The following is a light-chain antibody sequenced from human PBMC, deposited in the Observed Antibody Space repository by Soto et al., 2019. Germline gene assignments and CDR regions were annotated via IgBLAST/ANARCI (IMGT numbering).Light chain of an antibody. CDR3: SSYISSSTWV. J-gene: IGLJ3*02. V-gene: IGLV2-14*01. CDR2: EVS. Sequence: QSALTQPASLSGSPGQSITISCTGTTSDIGGHHYVSWYRQYPGNAPKLMIYEVSNRPSGVSNRFSGSKSDNTASLTISGLQAEDEADYYCSSYISSSTWVFGGGTQLTVL. CDR1: TSDIGGHHY.